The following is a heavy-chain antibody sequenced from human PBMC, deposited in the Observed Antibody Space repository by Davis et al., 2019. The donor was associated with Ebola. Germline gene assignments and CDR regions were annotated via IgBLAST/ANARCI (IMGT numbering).Heavy chain of an antibody. CDR2: ISAHSGDT. CDR3: ARDRYSDGSGYFFEQSH. Sequence: ASVKVSCKASGYTFTTYGINWVRQAPGQGLEWMGWISAHSGDTNYSQKLQARVTMTTDTSTSTAYMELRSLRSDDTAVYYCARDRYSDGSGYFFEQSHWGQGTLVTVSS. CDR1: GYTFTTYG. D-gene: IGHD3-22*01. V-gene: IGHV1-18*01. J-gene: IGHJ4*02.